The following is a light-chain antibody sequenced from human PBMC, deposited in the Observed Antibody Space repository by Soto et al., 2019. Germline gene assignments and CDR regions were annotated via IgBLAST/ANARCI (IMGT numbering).Light chain of an antibody. Sequence: EIVLTQSPATLSLSPGERATLSCRASQSVDSYLAWYQQKPGQAPRLLIYDSSNRAKGIPARFSGSGSGTDFTLTISSLEPEDFAIYYCQQRRNWPLTFGGGTRVEIK. J-gene: IGKJ4*01. CDR1: QSVDSY. CDR3: QQRRNWPLT. V-gene: IGKV3-11*01. CDR2: DSS.